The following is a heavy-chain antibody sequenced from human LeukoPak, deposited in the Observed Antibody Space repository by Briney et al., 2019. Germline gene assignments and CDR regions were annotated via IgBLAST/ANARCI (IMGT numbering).Heavy chain of an antibody. CDR2: INPNSGGT. J-gene: IGHJ4*02. CDR3: ARGNYYDSSGYRSSPLKY. D-gene: IGHD3-22*01. CDR1: GYTFTGYY. V-gene: IGHV1-2*02. Sequence: ASVKVSCKASGYTFTGYYMHWVRQTPGQGLEWMGWINPNSGGTNYAQKFQGRVTMTRDTSISTAYMELSRLRSDDTAVYYCARGNYYDSSGYRSSPLKYWGQGTLVTVSS.